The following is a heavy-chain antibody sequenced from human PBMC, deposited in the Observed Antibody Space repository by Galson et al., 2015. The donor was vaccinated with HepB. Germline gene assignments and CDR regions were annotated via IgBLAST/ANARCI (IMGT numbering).Heavy chain of an antibody. CDR3: AKDGNYYDFWSGYYPNWFDP. CDR2: ISYDGSNI. V-gene: IGHV3-30*18. Sequence: SLRLSCAASGFTFSSYGMHWVRQAPGKGLESVAVISYDGSNIYYADSVKGRFTISRDNSKNTLHLQMNSLRAEDTAVYYCAKDGNYYDFWSGYYPNWFDPWGQGALVTVSS. D-gene: IGHD3-3*01. J-gene: IGHJ5*02. CDR1: GFTFSSYG.